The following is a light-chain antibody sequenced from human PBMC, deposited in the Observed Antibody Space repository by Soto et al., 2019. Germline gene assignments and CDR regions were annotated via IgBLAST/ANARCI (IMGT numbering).Light chain of an antibody. CDR3: QHYNSYSEA. V-gene: IGKV1-5*03. CDR2: KAS. J-gene: IGKJ1*01. Sequence: DIQITQSPSTLSGSVGDSVTITCRAGQTISSWLAWYQQTPGKAPKLLIYKASTLTSGVPSRFSGSGSGTEFTLTISRLQPDDFKTYYCQHYNSYSEAFGQGTKVDI. CDR1: QTISSW.